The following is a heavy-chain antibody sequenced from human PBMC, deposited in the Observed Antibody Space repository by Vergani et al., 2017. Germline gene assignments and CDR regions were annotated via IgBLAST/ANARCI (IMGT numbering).Heavy chain of an antibody. CDR3: ARGGSVVTTSYWYFEL. D-gene: IGHD4-23*01. J-gene: IGHJ2*01. CDR1: GGSISSSSYY. CDR2: ISSSGSTI. V-gene: IGHV3-11*04. Sequence: QLQLQESGPGLVKPSETLSLTCTVSGGSISSSSYYWGWIRQPPGKGREWVSYISSSGSTIYYADSVKGRFTISRDNAKNSLYLQMNSLRAEDTAVYYCARGGSVVTTSYWYFELWGRGTLVTVSS.